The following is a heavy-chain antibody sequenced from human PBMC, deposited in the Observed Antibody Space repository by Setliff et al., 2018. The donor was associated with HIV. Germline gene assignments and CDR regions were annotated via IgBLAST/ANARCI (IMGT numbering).Heavy chain of an antibody. CDR2: FDPDDGET. CDR1: GYSLTELS. J-gene: IGHJ5*02. Sequence: ASVKVSCKVSGYSLTELSMHWVQQAPGKGLEWMGGFDPDDGETVYAQQFQGRVTMTEDTSTDTAYMELTSLRSEDTAMYYCAPVSSGWFDPWGQGTRVTVSS. D-gene: IGHD6-25*01. CDR3: APVSSGWFDP. V-gene: IGHV1-24*01.